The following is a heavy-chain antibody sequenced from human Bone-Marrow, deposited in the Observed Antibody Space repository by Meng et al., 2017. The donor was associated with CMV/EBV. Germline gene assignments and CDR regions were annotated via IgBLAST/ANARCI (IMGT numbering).Heavy chain of an antibody. CDR2: ISGSGGST. CDR1: GFTFSSYA. J-gene: IGHJ4*02. CDR3: AKPGARGVLYYFDY. Sequence: GESLKISCAASGFTFSSYAMSWVRQAPGKGLEWVSAISGSGGSTYYADSVKGRFTISRDNSKNTLYLQMNSLRAEDTAVYYCAKPGARGVLYYFDYWGQGTLVTV. V-gene: IGHV3-23*01. D-gene: IGHD3-10*01.